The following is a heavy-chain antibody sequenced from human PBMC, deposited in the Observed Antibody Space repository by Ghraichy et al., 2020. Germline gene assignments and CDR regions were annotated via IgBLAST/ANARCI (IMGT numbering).Heavy chain of an antibody. CDR3: ARTSDDFPSDYYYGMDV. Sequence: SVKVSCKASGGTFSSYAISWVRQAPGPGLEWMGGIIPIFGTANYAQKFQGRVTITADESTSTAYMELSSLRSEDTAVYYCARTSDDFPSDYYYGMDVWGQGTTVTVSS. J-gene: IGHJ6*02. CDR1: GGTFSSYA. V-gene: IGHV1-69*13. D-gene: IGHD3-3*01. CDR2: IIPIFGTA.